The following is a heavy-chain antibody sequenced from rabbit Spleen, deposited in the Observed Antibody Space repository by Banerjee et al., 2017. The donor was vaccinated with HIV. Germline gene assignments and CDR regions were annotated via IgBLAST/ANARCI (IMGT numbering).Heavy chain of an antibody. V-gene: IGHV1S40*01. J-gene: IGHJ6*01. D-gene: IGHD1-1*01. CDR2: IEVGSSDFT. CDR3: ARDTSSSFSSYGMDL. Sequence: QQLVESGGGLVKPGASLTLTCTASGVSFSFSSYMCWVRPAPGKGLEWIACIEVGSSDFTYFATWAKGRFTISKTSSTTVTLQVTRLTAADTATYFCARDTSSSFSSYGMDLWGQGTLVTVS. CDR1: GVSFSFSSY.